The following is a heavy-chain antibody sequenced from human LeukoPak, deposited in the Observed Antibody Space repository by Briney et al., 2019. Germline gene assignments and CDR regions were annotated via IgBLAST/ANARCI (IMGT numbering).Heavy chain of an antibody. J-gene: IGHJ4*02. Sequence: GRSLRLSCAASGFTLSNYGMHWVRQAPGKGLEWVAVIWYDGSDKYYADSVKGRFTISRDNSKNTLYVQMNSLRVEDTAVYHCAREDPPYDLDYWGQGTLVTVSS. V-gene: IGHV3-33*01. D-gene: IGHD3-3*01. CDR3: AREDPPYDLDY. CDR2: IWYDGSDK. CDR1: GFTLSNYG.